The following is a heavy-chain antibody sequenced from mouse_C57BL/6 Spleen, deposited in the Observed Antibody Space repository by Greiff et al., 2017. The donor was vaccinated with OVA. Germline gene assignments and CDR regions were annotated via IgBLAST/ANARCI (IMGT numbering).Heavy chain of an antibody. CDR1: GFSLSTFGMG. V-gene: IGHV8-8*01. D-gene: IGHD1-1*01. Sequence: QVQLKESGPGILQPSQTLSLTCSFSGFSLSTFGMGVGWIRQPSGKGLEWLAHIWWDDDKYYNPALKSWLTISKDTSNNQVFLKIADVDNANTATYYCDRREDYYGCSYEAWFAYWGQGTLVTVS. J-gene: IGHJ3*01. CDR2: IWWDDDK. CDR3: DRREDYYGCSYEAWFAY.